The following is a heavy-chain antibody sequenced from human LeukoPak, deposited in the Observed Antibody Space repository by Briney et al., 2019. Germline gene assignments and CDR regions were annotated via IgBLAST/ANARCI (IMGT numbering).Heavy chain of an antibody. D-gene: IGHD3-22*01. J-gene: IGHJ3*02. CDR1: GYTFTDHY. CDR3: ARDPQPSITMIVVVIPDYAFDI. V-gene: IGHV1-2*02. Sequence: GASVKVSCKALGYTFTDHYFHWLRQAPGQGIEWMGWIHPGRGDTNIAQKFQGRVTMTRDTSTSTAYMELSSLRSEDTAVYYCARDPQPSITMIVVVIPDYAFDIWGQGTMVTVSS. CDR2: IHPGRGDT.